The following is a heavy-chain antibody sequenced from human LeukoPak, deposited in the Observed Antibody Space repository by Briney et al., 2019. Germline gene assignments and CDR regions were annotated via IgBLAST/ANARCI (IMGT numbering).Heavy chain of an antibody. V-gene: IGHV3-15*01. CDR3: TTDRGETELPLFDC. Sequence: GGSLRLSCVVSGLSFTTAWVGWVRQTPGGGLEWVGRIKSRNDGGTTDFAAPVKGRFTISTDDSKHTVYLQMNRLNAEDTAVYYCTTDRGETELPLFDCWGQGTLVTVSS. CDR1: GLSFTTAW. CDR2: IKSRNDGGTT. D-gene: IGHD1-26*01. J-gene: IGHJ5*01.